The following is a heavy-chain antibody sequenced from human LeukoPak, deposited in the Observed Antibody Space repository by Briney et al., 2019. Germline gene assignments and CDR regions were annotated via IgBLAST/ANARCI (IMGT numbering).Heavy chain of an antibody. D-gene: IGHD2-15*01. V-gene: IGHV3-64D*09. CDR2: ISSSGGST. Sequence: GGSLRHSSSPSRDSSSTDTTHSVCQAPGKGLEYVSAISSSGGSTYYVDSVKGRFTISRDNSKNALYLQMSSLRAEDTAVYYCAKLCCSQDFWGQGTMVTVSS. CDR1: RDSSSTDT. J-gene: IGHJ3*01. CDR3: AKLCCSQDF.